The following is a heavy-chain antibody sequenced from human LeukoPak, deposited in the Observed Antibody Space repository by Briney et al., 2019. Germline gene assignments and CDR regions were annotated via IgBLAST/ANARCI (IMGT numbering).Heavy chain of an antibody. D-gene: IGHD3-10*01. CDR2: ISWNSGSI. CDR1: GFTFDDYA. J-gene: IGHJ6*02. CDR3: AKDMVRGVINGMDV. V-gene: IGHV3-9*01. Sequence: GGSLRLSCAASGFTFDDYAMHWVRQAPGKGLEWVSGISWNSGSIGYADSVKGRFTISRDNAKNSLYLQMNSLRAEDTALYYCAKDMVRGVINGMDVWGQGTTVTVSS.